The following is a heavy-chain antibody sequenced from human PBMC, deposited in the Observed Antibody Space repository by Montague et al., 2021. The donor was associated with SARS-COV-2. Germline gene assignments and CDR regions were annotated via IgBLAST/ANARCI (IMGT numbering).Heavy chain of an antibody. Sequence: SETLSLTCSVSGASMRTYYWTWIRESPGRGLERIGYISNSGITNYNPSLKSRATISLDTSKTQFSLKLTPVTTSDTALYYCARGLGWGRWYIDVWGRGTLVTVSS. CDR2: ISNSGIT. D-gene: IGHD1-26*01. J-gene: IGHJ2*01. CDR3: ARGLGWGRWYIDV. CDR1: GASMRTYY. V-gene: IGHV4-59*01.